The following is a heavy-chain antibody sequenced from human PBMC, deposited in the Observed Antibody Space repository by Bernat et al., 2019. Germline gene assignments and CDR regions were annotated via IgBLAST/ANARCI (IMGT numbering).Heavy chain of an antibody. CDR3: AKAQSHCSGGSCYWSGFDY. Sequence: EVQLLESGGGLVQPGGSLRLSCAASGFTFSSYAMSWVRQAPGKGLEWVSAISGSGGSTYYADSVKGRFTISRDNSKNTLYLQMNSLRAEDTAVYYCAKAQSHCSGGSCYWSGFDYWGQGTLVTVSS. D-gene: IGHD2-15*01. CDR1: GFTFSSYA. CDR2: ISGSGGST. V-gene: IGHV3-23*01. J-gene: IGHJ4*02.